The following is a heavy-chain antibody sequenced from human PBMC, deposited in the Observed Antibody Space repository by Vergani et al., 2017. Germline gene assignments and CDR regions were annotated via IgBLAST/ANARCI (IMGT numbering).Heavy chain of an antibody. CDR3: ARVTYSSGWPTDAFDI. V-gene: IGHV1-18*04. Sequence: QVQLVQSGAEVKKPGASVKVSCKASGYTFTSYGISWVRQAPGQGLEWMGWISVYNGNKNYAQKLQGRVTMTTDTSTSTAYMELRSLRSDDTAVYYCARVTYSSGWPTDAFDIWGQGTMVTVSS. D-gene: IGHD6-19*01. CDR1: GYTFTSYG. J-gene: IGHJ3*02. CDR2: ISVYNGNK.